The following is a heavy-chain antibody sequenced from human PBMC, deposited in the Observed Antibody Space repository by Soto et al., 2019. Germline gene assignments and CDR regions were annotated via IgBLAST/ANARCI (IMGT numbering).Heavy chain of an antibody. J-gene: IGHJ1*01. D-gene: IGHD3-3*01. V-gene: IGHV4-30-4*01. CDR2: IYYSGST. CDR3: ASGTYYDFWSGYPAQYFQH. CDR1: GGSISSGDYY. Sequence: SETLSLTCTVSGGSISSGDYYWSWIRRPPGKGLEWIGYIYYSGSTYYNPSLKSRVTISVDTSKNQFSLKLSSVTAADTAVYYCASGTYYDFWSGYPAQYFQHWGQGTLVTVS.